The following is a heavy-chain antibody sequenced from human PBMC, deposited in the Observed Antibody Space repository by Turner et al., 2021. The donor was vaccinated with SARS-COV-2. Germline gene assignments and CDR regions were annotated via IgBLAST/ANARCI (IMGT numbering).Heavy chain of an antibody. D-gene: IGHD6-19*01. CDR3: AIKLWYISGWYAVDP. CDR1: GGSFSGSY. J-gene: IGHJ5*02. CDR2: INHSGST. V-gene: IGHV4-34*01. Sequence: QVQLQQWGAGLLKPSETLSLTCAVYGGSFSGSYWSWIRQPPVKGLEWIGEINHSGSTNYNPSLKSRVTISVDTSKNQFSLKLSSVTAADTAVYYCAIKLWYISGWYAVDPWGQGTLVTVSS.